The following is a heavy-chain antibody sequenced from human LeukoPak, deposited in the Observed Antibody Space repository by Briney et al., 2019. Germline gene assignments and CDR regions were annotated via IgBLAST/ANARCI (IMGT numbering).Heavy chain of an antibody. J-gene: IGHJ4*02. CDR2: IYYSGGT. D-gene: IGHD2-15*01. CDR1: GGSISSYY. V-gene: IGHV4-59*08. CDR3: ARRECGGGSCYFDY. Sequence: PSETLSLTCSVSGGSISSYYWSWIRRPPGKGLEWIGYIYYSGGTNYNPSLKSRVTISVDTSKNQFSVKLSSVTAADTAVYYCARRECGGGSCYFDYWGQGTLVTVSS.